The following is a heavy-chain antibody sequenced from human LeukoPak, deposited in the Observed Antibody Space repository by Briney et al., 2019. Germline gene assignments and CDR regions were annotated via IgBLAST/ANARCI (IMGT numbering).Heavy chain of an antibody. J-gene: IGHJ4*02. V-gene: IGHV1-69*05. CDR3: ARTAVSTVAGTAPFDY. CDR2: IIPIFGTA. Sequence: ASVKVSCKASGGTFSSYAISWVRQAPGQGLEWMGRIIPIFGTANYAQKFQGRVTITTDESTSTAYMELNSLRSEDTAVYYCARTAVSTVAGTAPFDYWGQGTLVTVSS. CDR1: GGTFSSYA. D-gene: IGHD6-19*01.